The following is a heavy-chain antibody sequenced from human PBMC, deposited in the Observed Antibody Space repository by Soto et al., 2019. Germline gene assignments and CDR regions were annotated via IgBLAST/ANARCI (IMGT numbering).Heavy chain of an antibody. CDR3: ARGDFNYGSGSTSIGFDP. J-gene: IGHJ5*02. Sequence: PSETLSLTCTVSGGSISGYYWSWIRQPPGKGLEWIGYMYNTGSTVYNPSFKSRVTISVDTSKNQFSLKLSSVTAADTAVYYCARGDFNYGSGSTSIGFDPWGQGTLVTVSS. V-gene: IGHV4-59*12. D-gene: IGHD3-10*01. CDR1: GGSISGYY. CDR2: MYNTGST.